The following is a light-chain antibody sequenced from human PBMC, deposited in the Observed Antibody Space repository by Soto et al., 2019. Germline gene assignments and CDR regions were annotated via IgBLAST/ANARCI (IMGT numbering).Light chain of an antibody. CDR2: EVT. CDR1: SSDVGGYHL. Sequence: QAVLTQPASVSGSPGQSITISCTGTSSDVGGYHLVSWYQQHPGEAPKLMIYEVTNRPSGVSNRFSGSKSGNTASLTISGLQAEDEADYYCSSYIPRITDWAFGGGTKLTVL. V-gene: IGLV2-14*03. J-gene: IGLJ3*02. CDR3: SSYIPRITDWA.